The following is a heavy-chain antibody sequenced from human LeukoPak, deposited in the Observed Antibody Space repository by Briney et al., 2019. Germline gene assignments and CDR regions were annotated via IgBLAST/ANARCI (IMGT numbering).Heavy chain of an antibody. CDR1: GFTFSSYS. Sequence: GGSLRLSCAASGFTFSSYSMNWVRQAPGKGLEWVSSISSSSSYIYYADSVKGRFTISRDNAKNSLYLQMNSLRAEDTAVYYCAKDGEIYDSSGYYNYWGQGTLVTVSS. J-gene: IGHJ4*02. V-gene: IGHV3-21*04. CDR2: ISSSSSYI. CDR3: AKDGEIYDSSGYYNY. D-gene: IGHD3-22*01.